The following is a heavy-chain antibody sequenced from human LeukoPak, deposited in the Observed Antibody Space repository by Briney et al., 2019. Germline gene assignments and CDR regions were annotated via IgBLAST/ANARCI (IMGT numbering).Heavy chain of an antibody. V-gene: IGHV3-73*01. Sequence: PGGSLRLSCAASGFTFSGSAMHWVRQASGKGLEWVGRIRSKANSYATAYAASVKGRFTISRDDSKNTAYLQMNSLRAEDTAVYYCAKRPSIIVGVSNWFDPWGQGTLVTVSS. CDR2: IRSKANSYAT. CDR3: AKRPSIIVGVSNWFDP. J-gene: IGHJ5*02. D-gene: IGHD1-26*01. CDR1: GFTFSGSA.